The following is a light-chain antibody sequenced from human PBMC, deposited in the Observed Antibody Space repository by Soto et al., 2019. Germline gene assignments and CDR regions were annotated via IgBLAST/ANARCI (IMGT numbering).Light chain of an antibody. Sequence: EIVLTQSPATLSLSPGERAALSCRASQSVSAFLAWYQQKPGQAPRLLIYDASNRATGIPARFSGSGSGTDFTLTISSLEPEDLAVYYCQQRYTWPLTFGGGTKLEIK. V-gene: IGKV3-11*01. CDR1: QSVSAF. CDR3: QQRYTWPLT. CDR2: DAS. J-gene: IGKJ4*01.